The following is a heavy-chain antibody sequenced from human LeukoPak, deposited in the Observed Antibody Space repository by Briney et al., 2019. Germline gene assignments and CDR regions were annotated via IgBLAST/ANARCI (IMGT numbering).Heavy chain of an antibody. D-gene: IGHD5-18*01. CDR3: ARVLGYNYGTLIYYGMDV. CDR2: ISSSSSYI. J-gene: IGHJ6*02. V-gene: IGHV3-21*01. Sequence: PGGSLRLSCAASGFTFSSYSMNWVRQAPGKGLEWVSSISSSSSYIYYADSVKGRFTISRDNAKNSLYLQMNSLRAEDTAVYYCARVLGYNYGTLIYYGMDVWGQGTTVTVSS. CDR1: GFTFSSYS.